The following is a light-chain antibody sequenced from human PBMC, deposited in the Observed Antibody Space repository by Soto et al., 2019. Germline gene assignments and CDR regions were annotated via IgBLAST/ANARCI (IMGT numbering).Light chain of an antibody. CDR3: QQYKT. CDR1: QSVSISY. J-gene: IGKJ2*01. Sequence: EIVLTQSPGTLSLSPGERATLSCRASQSVSISYLAWYQQKPGQAPRLLIYGASSRATGIPDRFSGSGSGTDFTLTISRLEPEDFAVYYCQQYKTFGQGTKLEIK. CDR2: GAS. V-gene: IGKV3-20*01.